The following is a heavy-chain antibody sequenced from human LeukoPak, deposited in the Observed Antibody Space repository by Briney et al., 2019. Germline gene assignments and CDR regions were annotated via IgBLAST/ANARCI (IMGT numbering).Heavy chain of an antibody. J-gene: IGHJ4*02. V-gene: IGHV1-69*05. CDR2: VIPIFGTA. D-gene: IGHD3-3*01. CDR3: ARKRYTVDYDFWSPFDY. CDR1: GGTFSSCA. Sequence: SVKVSCKASGGTFSSCAISWVRQAPGPGLEWMGGVIPIFGTANYAQKFQGRVTITTDESTSTAYMELSSLRCEYRPVHYCARKRYTVDYDFWSPFDYWGQGALVTVSS.